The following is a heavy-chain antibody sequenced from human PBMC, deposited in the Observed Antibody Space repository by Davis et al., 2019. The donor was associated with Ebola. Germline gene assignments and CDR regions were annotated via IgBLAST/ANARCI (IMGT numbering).Heavy chain of an antibody. CDR3: AKDQKWGSGWYSFDY. D-gene: IGHD6-19*01. CDR1: GFTFSSYA. J-gene: IGHJ4*02. Sequence: GESLKISCAASGFTFSSYAMSWVRQAPGKGLEWVSAISGSGGSTYYADSVKGRFTISRDNSKNTLYLQMNSLRAEDTAVYYCAKDQKWGSGWYSFDYWGQGTLVTVSS. V-gene: IGHV3-23*01. CDR2: ISGSGGST.